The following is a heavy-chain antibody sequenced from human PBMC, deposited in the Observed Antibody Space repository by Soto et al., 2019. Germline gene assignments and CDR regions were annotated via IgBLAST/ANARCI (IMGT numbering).Heavy chain of an antibody. CDR1: EFTFSSYS. CDR3: ARDLGAVAAAGTRWFDP. CDR2: ISSSSSYI. D-gene: IGHD6-13*01. J-gene: IGHJ5*02. V-gene: IGHV3-21*01. Sequence: EVQLVESGGGLVKPGGSLRLSCAASEFTFSSYSMNWVRQAPGKGLEWVSSISSSSSYIYYADSVKGRFTISRDNAKNPLYLQMNSLRAEDTAVYYCARDLGAVAAAGTRWFDPWAQGTLVTVSS.